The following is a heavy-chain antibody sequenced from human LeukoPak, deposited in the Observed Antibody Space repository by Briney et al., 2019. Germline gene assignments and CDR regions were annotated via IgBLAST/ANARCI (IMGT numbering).Heavy chain of an antibody. CDR1: GFTFSSYN. Sequence: PGESLRLSCAASGFTFSSYNMNWVRQAPGKGLEWVSSISTSSSYIYYADSVKGRFTISRDNAKNSLYLQMNSLRAEDTAVYYCARDEEAVAGRQTTFNYWGQGTLVTVSS. V-gene: IGHV3-21*01. CDR3: ARDEEAVAGRQTTFNY. D-gene: IGHD6-19*01. J-gene: IGHJ4*02. CDR2: ISTSSSYI.